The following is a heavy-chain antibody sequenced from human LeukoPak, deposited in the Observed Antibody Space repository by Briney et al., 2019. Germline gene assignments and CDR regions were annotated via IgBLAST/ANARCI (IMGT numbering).Heavy chain of an antibody. Sequence: SETLSLTCTVSGGSISSSSYYWGWIRQPPGKGLEWIGSIYNSGSTYYNPSLKSRVTISVDTSKNQFSLKLSSVTAADTAVYYCASVTYYYDSSGYPSWFDPWGQGTLVTVSS. D-gene: IGHD3-22*01. J-gene: IGHJ5*02. CDR3: ASVTYYYDSSGYPSWFDP. V-gene: IGHV4-39*01. CDR1: GGSISSSSYY. CDR2: IYNSGST.